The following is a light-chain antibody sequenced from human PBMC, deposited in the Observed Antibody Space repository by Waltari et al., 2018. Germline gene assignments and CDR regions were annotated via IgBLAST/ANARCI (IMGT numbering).Light chain of an antibody. V-gene: IGLV1-44*01. Sequence: QSVLTQPPSASGTPGQRVTISCSGSSSNIGSNTVTWYQQLPGTAPKLLIYSNNPRPSGGPDRFSGSKSGTSASLAISGLQSEDEADYYCAAWDDSLNGLYVFGTGTKVTVL. CDR1: SSNIGSNT. CDR2: SNN. CDR3: AAWDDSLNGLYV. J-gene: IGLJ1*01.